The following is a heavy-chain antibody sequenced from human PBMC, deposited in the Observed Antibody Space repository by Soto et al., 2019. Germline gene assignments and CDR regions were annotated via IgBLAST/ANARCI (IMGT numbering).Heavy chain of an antibody. CDR3: ARAGVLRFLEWPPRGGPGFDY. V-gene: IGHV4-30-2*01. CDR2: IYHSGST. CDR1: GGSISSGGYS. D-gene: IGHD3-3*01. J-gene: IGHJ4*02. Sequence: PSETLSLTCAVSGGSISSGGYSWSWVRQPPGEGLEWIGEIYHSGSTNYNPSLKSRVTISVDKSKNQFSLKLSSVTAADTAVYYCARAGVLRFLEWPPRGGPGFDYWGQGTLLTVSS.